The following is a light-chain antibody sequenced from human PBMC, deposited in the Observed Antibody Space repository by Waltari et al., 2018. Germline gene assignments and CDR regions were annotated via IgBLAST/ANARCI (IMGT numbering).Light chain of an antibody. V-gene: IGKV1D-12*01. Sequence: DIQMTQSPSSVSASAGDRVTITCRASQGINDWLAWYQQKPGKAPKLLIYAASTLQSGVPSRFSGSGSGTDFTLTISSLQPEDFATYFCQQADSIPITFGQGTRLEIK. CDR3: QQADSIPIT. CDR2: AAS. CDR1: QGINDW. J-gene: IGKJ5*01.